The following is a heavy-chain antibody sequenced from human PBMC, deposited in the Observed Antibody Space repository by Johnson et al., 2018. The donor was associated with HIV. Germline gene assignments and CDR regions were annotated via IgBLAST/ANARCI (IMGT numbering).Heavy chain of an antibody. CDR2: INWNGGST. V-gene: IGHV3-20*04. CDR3: ARGPGGFGAFDI. D-gene: IGHD2-8*02. CDR1: GFTVSSNY. J-gene: IGHJ3*02. Sequence: VQLVESGGGLVQPGGSLRLSCAASGFTVSSNYMSWVRQAPGKGLEWVSGINWNGGSTGYADSVKGRFTISRDNAKKSLYLQMNSLRAEDTALYYCARGPGGFGAFDIWGQGTMVTVSS.